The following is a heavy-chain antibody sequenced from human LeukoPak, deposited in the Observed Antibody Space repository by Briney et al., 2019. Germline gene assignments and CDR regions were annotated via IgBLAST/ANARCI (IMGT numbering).Heavy chain of an antibody. CDR3: ARESAGDGYNFDY. Sequence: PSETLSLTCTVSGGSISSYYWSWIRQPPGKGLEWIGHIYYSGRTNYNPSLKSRVTISVDTSKNQFSLKLSSVTAADTAVYYCARESAGDGYNFDYWGQGTLVTVSS. CDR1: GGSISSYY. J-gene: IGHJ4*02. CDR2: IYYSGRT. D-gene: IGHD5-24*01. V-gene: IGHV4-59*01.